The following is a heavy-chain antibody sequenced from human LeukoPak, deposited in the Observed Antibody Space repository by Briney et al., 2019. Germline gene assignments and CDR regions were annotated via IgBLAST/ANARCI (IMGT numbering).Heavy chain of an antibody. CDR3: ARARKQQLYFDAFDI. V-gene: IGHV4-39*01. J-gene: IGHJ3*02. D-gene: IGHD6-13*01. Sequence: SETLSLTCTVSGGSISSSSYYWGWIRQSPGKGLEWIGSIYYSGSTYYNPSLKSRVTISVDTSKNQFSLKLSSVTAADTAVYHCARARKQQLYFDAFDIWGQGTMVTVSS. CDR1: GGSISSSSYY. CDR2: IYYSGST.